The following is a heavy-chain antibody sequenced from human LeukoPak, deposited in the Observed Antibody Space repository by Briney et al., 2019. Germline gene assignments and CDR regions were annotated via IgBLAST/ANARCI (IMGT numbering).Heavy chain of an antibody. J-gene: IGHJ4*02. CDR2: FDPEDGET. D-gene: IGHD3-10*01. Sequence: GASVKVSCKASGYTFTSYGISWVRQAPGKGLEWMGGFDPEDGETIYAQKFQGRVTMTEDTSTDTAYMELSSLRSEDTAVYYCATDGRITMVPFDYWGQGTLVTVSS. CDR1: GYTFTSYG. CDR3: ATDGRITMVPFDY. V-gene: IGHV1-24*01.